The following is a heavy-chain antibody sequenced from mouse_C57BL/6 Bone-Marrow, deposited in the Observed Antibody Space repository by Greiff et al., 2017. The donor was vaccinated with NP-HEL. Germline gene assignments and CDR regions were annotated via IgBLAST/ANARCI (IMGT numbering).Heavy chain of an antibody. CDR1: GFTFSDYY. Sequence: DVKLVESGGGLVQPGGSLKLSCAASGFTFSDYYMYWVRQTPEKRLEWVAYISNGGGCTYYPDTVKGRFAIPRDNAKKHLYLQMSRLKSEDTAMYYCARPETAQATWFAYWGQGTLVTVSA. D-gene: IGHD3-2*02. J-gene: IGHJ3*01. CDR3: ARPETAQATWFAY. CDR2: ISNGGGCT. V-gene: IGHV5-12*01.